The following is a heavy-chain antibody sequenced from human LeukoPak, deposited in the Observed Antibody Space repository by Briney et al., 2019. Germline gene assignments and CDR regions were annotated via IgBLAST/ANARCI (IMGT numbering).Heavy chain of an antibody. CDR3: AKDVGFGVRAFDI. D-gene: IGHD3-10*01. CDR2: ISGSGGST. V-gene: IGHV3-23*01. Sequence: GGSLRLSCAASGFTFDDYGMSWVRQAPGKGLEWVSAISGSGGSTYYADSVKGRFTISRDNSKNTLYLQMNSLRAEDTAVYYCAKDVGFGVRAFDIWGQGTMVTVSS. CDR1: GFTFDDYG. J-gene: IGHJ3*02.